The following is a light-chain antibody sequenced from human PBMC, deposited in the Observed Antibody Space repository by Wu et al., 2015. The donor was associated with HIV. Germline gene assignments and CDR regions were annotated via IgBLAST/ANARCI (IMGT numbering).Light chain of an antibody. J-gene: IGKJ3*01. CDR3: QHFNSYLRKVT. CDR2: AAS. V-gene: IGKV1-NL1*01. CDR1: QAIRNS. Sequence: DIQMTQSPSSLSASVGDKVTLTCRASQAIRNSVAWLQQRPGQAPKLLLYAASTLESGVPSRFSGTGYGTDFTLTISGLQPEDFAIYYCQHFNSYLRKVTFGPGTKVDSK.